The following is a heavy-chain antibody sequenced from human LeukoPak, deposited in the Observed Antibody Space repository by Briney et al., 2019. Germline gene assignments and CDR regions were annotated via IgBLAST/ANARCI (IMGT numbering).Heavy chain of an antibody. CDR1: GFTFSNYA. Sequence: GGSLRLSCAASGFTFSNYAMNWVRQAPGKGLEWVSGISGSGADTYYADSVKGRFTVSRDNSKNTLYLQMSSLRAEDTAIYYCAKDPRGSPSSAYYLDYWGQGTLVTVSS. CDR2: ISGSGADT. V-gene: IGHV3-23*01. J-gene: IGHJ4*02. CDR3: AKDPRGSPSSAYYLDY. D-gene: IGHD6-6*01.